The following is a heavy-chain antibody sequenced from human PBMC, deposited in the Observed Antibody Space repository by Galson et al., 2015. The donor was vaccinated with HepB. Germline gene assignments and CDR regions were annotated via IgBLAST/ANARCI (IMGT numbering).Heavy chain of an antibody. CDR3: ARLWYSSGWTFDY. CDR2: ITAGNGDT. J-gene: IGHJ4*02. Sequence: SVKVSCKASGYIFTSYVTHWVRQAPGQGLEWMGWITAGNGDTKYSQKFQGRVTMTRDTSASTAYMELSSLTSEDTAVYYCARLWYSSGWTFDYWGQGALVTVSS. CDR1: GYIFTSYV. D-gene: IGHD6-19*01. V-gene: IGHV1-3*01.